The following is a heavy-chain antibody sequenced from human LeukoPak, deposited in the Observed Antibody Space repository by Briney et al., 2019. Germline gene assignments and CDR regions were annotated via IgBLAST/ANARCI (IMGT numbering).Heavy chain of an antibody. CDR2: INPSGGST. D-gene: IGHD6-19*01. V-gene: IGHV1-46*01. J-gene: IGHJ5*02. Sequence: ASVKVSCKASVYTFTSYYMHWVRQAPGQGLEWMGIINPSGGSTSYAQKFQGRVTMTRDTSTSTVYMELSSLRSEDTAVYYCARVLRRGSGRLEGFNWFDPWGQGTLVTVSS. CDR3: ARVLRRGSGRLEGFNWFDP. CDR1: VYTFTSYY.